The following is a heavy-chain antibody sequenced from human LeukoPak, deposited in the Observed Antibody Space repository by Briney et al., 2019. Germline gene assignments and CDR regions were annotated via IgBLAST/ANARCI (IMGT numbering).Heavy chain of an antibody. CDR1: RFTISNYW. J-gene: IGHJ4*02. D-gene: IGHD2-2*01. CDR3: ARGNQLLY. V-gene: IGHV3-7*01. CDR2: MKQDGSEK. Sequence: GGSLRLSSAASRFTISNYWMSRARQAPGKGLEWVANMKQDGSEKYHVDSVKGRFTISRDNAKNSLYLQMSSLRAEEKVMYYCARGNQLLYWGQGTLVTVSS.